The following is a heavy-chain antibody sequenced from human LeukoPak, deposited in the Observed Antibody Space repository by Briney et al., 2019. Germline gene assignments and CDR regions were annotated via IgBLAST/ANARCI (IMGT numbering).Heavy chain of an antibody. D-gene: IGHD4-17*01. V-gene: IGHV4-59*08. J-gene: IGHJ4*02. Sequence: TSETLSLTCTVSGGSISSYYWSWIRKPPGKGLEWIGYIYYSGSTNYNPSLKSRVTISVDTSKNQFSLKLNSVTAADTAVYYCARAGYGDSDFDYWGQGTLVTVSS. CDR2: IYYSGST. CDR3: ARAGYGDSDFDY. CDR1: GGSISSYY.